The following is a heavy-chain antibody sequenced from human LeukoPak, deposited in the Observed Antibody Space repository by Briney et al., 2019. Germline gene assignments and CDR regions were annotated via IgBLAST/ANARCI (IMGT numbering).Heavy chain of an antibody. D-gene: IGHD2-8*01. CDR1: GGSISSSSYY. V-gene: IGHV4-39*07. J-gene: IGHJ4*02. Sequence: SETLSLTCTVSGGSISSSSYYWGWIRQPPGKGLEWIANIYYTGSAYYKSSLKSRATISVDTSKNQFSLKLSSVTAADTAVYYCARVEGNGQPFDYWGQGTLVTVSS. CDR2: IYYTGSA. CDR3: ARVEGNGQPFDY.